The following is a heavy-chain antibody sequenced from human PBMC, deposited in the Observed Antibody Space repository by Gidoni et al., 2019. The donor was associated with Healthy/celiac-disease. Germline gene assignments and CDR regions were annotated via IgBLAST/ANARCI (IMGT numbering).Heavy chain of an antibody. CDR2: ISGSGGST. V-gene: IGHV3-23*01. Sequence: EVQLLESGGGLVQPGGSLRLSCAASGFTFSSYAMSWVRQAPGKGLEWVSAISGSGGSTYYADSVKGRFTISRDNSKNTLYLQMNSLRAEDTAVYYCAKDLPTVTTDYYYGMDVWGQGTTVTVSS. CDR1: GFTFSSYA. J-gene: IGHJ6*02. D-gene: IGHD4-17*01. CDR3: AKDLPTVTTDYYYGMDV.